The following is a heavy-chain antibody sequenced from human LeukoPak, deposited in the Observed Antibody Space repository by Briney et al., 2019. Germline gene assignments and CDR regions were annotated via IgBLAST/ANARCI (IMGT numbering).Heavy chain of an antibody. CDR3: ARDGSYYYDSSGYGNSYYFDY. CDR1: GFTFNSYA. Sequence: PGRSLRLSCAASGFTFNSYAFHWVRQAPGKGLEWVAVISYDGSNKYYADSVKGRFTISRDNSKNTLYLQMNSLRAGGTAVYYCARDGSYYYDSSGYGNSYYFDYWGQGTLVTVSS. J-gene: IGHJ4*02. CDR2: ISYDGSNK. D-gene: IGHD3-22*01. V-gene: IGHV3-30-3*01.